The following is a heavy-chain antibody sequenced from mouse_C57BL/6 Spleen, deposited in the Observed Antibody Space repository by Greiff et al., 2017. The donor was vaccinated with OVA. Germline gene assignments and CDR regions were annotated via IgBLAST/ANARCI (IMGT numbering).Heavy chain of an antibody. J-gene: IGHJ4*01. V-gene: IGHV1-69*01. D-gene: IGHD1-1*02. CDR2: IDPSDSYT. CDR1: GYTFTSYW. Sequence: QVHVKQPGAELVMPGASVKLSCKASGYTFTSYWMHWVKQRPGQGLEWIGEIDPSDSYTNYNQKFKGKSTLTVDKSSSTAYMQLSSLTSEDSAVYYCARQDGGAMDYWGQGTSVTVSS. CDR3: ARQDGGAMDY.